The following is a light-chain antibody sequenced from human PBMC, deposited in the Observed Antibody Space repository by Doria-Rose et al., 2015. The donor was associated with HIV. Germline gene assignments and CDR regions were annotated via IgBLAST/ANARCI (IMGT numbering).Light chain of an antibody. V-gene: IGKV3-20*01. CDR2: DAS. CDR3: QQYGTARGS. J-gene: IGKJ5*01. Sequence: TQSPGTLSLSPGERATLSCRASQRVKSSYLAWYQQKPGQAPRLLIYDASTRATGIPDRFSGSGSGTDFTLTISRLEPEDVAVYYCQQYGTARGSFGQGTRLEIK. CDR1: QRVKSSY.